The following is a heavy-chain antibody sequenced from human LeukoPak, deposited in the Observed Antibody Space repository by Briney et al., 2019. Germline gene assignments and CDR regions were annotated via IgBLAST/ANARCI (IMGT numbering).Heavy chain of an antibody. Sequence: GGSLRLSCAASGFTFSDYYMSWIRQAPGKGLEWVSYISSSGSTIYYADSVKGRFTISRDNAKNSLNLQMNSLRAEDTAVYYCARDLDGYNYNYFDYWGQGTLVTVSS. V-gene: IGHV3-11*01. D-gene: IGHD5-24*01. CDR1: GFTFSDYY. J-gene: IGHJ4*02. CDR3: ARDLDGYNYNYFDY. CDR2: ISSSGSTI.